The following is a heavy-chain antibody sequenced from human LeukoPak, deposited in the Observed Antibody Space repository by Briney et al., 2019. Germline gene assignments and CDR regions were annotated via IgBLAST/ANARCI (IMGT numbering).Heavy chain of an antibody. Sequence: PSETLSLTCTVSGGSISSYYWSWIRQPPGKGLEWIGYIYYSGSTNYNPSLKSRVTISVDTSKNQFSLKLSSVTAADTAVYYCARGEGSSSWFHHYYYYYMDVWGKGTTVTISS. J-gene: IGHJ6*03. D-gene: IGHD6-13*01. CDR3: ARGEGSSSWFHHYYYYYMDV. CDR2: IYYSGST. V-gene: IGHV4-59*01. CDR1: GGSISSYY.